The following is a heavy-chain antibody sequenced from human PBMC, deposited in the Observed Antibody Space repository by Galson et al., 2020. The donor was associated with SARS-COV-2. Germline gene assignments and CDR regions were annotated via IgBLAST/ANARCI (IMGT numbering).Heavy chain of an antibody. Sequence: GGSLRLSCAASGFTFSSYWMHWVRQAPGKGLVWVSRIYSEGSSTDYEDSVKGRFTISGDNAKNTLYLQMNSLRAEDTAVYYCARGDMRNDYFDYWGQGTLVTVSS. CDR3: ARGDMRNDYFDY. CDR2: IYSEGSST. V-gene: IGHV3-74*01. J-gene: IGHJ4*02. D-gene: IGHD3-16*01. CDR1: GFTFSSYW.